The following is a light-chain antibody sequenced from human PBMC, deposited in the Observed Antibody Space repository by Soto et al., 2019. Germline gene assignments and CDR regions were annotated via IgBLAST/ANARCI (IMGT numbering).Light chain of an antibody. CDR1: QSASTW. V-gene: IGKV1-5*03. CDR3: QQYNSYPRT. Sequence: DIQMTQSPSTLSASVGDRVTITCRASQSASTWLAWYQQKPGRAPNLLIYKASSLESEVPSRFSGSGSGTEFNLTINSLQPDDFATYYCQQYNSYPRTFRGGTKVEIK. J-gene: IGKJ4*01. CDR2: KAS.